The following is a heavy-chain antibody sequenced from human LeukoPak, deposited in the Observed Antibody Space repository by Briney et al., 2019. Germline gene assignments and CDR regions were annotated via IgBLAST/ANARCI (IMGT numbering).Heavy chain of an antibody. V-gene: IGHV1-69*13. CDR2: IIPIFGTA. CDR3: ARAPTVSVGYCSSVSCQADY. Sequence: GASVKVSCKASGGTFITYALGWVRQAPGQGLEWMGGIIPIFGTANYAQTFQDRVTLTADESTNTAYMELNSLRAEDTAVYYCARAPTVSVGYCSSVSCQADYWGQGTLVTVSS. CDR1: GGTFITYA. J-gene: IGHJ4*02. D-gene: IGHD2-2*01.